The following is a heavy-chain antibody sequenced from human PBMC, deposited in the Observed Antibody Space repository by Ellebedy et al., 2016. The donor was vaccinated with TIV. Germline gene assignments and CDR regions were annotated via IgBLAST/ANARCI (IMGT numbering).Heavy chain of an antibody. J-gene: IGHJ5*02. CDR2: IYYSWST. V-gene: IGHV4-59*08. CDR1: GVSISSYY. D-gene: IGHD3-10*01. CDR3: ARLETDWETDKGSGTGMSGRFDP. Sequence: MPSETLSLTCTGSGVSISSYYWSWIRQPPGKGLEWIGYIYYSWSTYYNPSLKSRVTISLDTSKNHFSLRLNSVTATDTAVYYRARLETDWETDKGSGTGMSGRFDPWGQGTLVTVSS.